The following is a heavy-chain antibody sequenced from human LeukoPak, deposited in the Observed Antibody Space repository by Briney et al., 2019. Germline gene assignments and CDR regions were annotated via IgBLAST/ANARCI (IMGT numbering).Heavy chain of an antibody. D-gene: IGHD3-3*01. J-gene: IGHJ4*02. V-gene: IGHV1-18*01. CDR3: ARDFLTLRFLGRGGDRGTDY. CDR2: ISAYNGNT. Sequence: VSVKVSCKASGYTFTSYGISWVRQAPGQGLEWMGWISAYNGNTNYAQKLQGRVTMTTDTSTSTAYMELRSLRSDDTAVYYCARDFLTLRFLGRGGDRGTDYWGQGTLVTVSS. CDR1: GYTFTSYG.